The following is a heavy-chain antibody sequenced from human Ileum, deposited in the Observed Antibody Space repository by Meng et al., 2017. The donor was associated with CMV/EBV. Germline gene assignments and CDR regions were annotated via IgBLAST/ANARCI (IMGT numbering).Heavy chain of an antibody. J-gene: IGHJ4*02. CDR2: VYYSGTT. D-gene: IGHD3-3*01. CDR1: GGSTTISPYY. CDR3: ARNVGFYSSQIAY. V-gene: IGHV4-39*07. Sequence: QLQLQEPCPGLVKPSETLPPTCTASGGSTTISPYYWGWIRQPPGKGLEWIGSVYYSGTTYYNPSLKSRVNMSIDTSKNRFSLKLSSATAADTAIYYCARNVGFYSSQIAYWGQGALVTVSS.